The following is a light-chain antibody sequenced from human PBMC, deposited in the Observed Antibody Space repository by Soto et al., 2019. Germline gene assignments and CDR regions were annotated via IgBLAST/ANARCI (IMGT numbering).Light chain of an antibody. Sequence: QSVLTQPPSASGTPGQRVTISCSGSSSNIGSNVVNWYQQLPGTAPKLLIYGFNQRTSGVPDRFSGSKSGTSASLAISGLQSDDEATYYCAAWDGSLNGVVFGGGTKVTVL. CDR2: GFN. J-gene: IGLJ2*01. V-gene: IGLV1-44*01. CDR3: AAWDGSLNGVV. CDR1: SSNIGSNV.